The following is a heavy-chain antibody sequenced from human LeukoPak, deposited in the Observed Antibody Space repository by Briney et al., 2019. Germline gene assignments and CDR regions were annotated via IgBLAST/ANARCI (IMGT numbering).Heavy chain of an antibody. CDR1: GYSFTSSW. Sequence: GESLKISCKGSGYSFTSSWIGWVRQMPGKGLEWMGNIFPGDSDTRYSPSFQGHVTISADKSISTAYLQWSSLKASDTAMYYCARHLGQLGNNWFDPWGQGTLVTVSS. CDR3: ARHLGQLGNNWFDP. V-gene: IGHV5-51*01. J-gene: IGHJ5*02. D-gene: IGHD1-1*01. CDR2: IFPGDSDT.